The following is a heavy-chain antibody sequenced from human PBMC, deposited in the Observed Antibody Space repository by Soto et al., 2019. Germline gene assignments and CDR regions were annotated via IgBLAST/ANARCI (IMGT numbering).Heavy chain of an antibody. D-gene: IGHD2-21*01. CDR1: GYTFPSSA. CDR3: ARLGLSGAIFLVFLDV. V-gene: IGHV1-3*01. Sequence: ASVKVSCKASGYTFPSSAMHWVRQAPGQRLEWMGWINAGNGNTQYSQKFQGRVTITRDTSASTAYMELSSLRPEDTAVYYCARLGLSGAIFLVFLDVWGRRTSVTVSA. J-gene: IGHJ6*04. CDR2: INAGNGNT.